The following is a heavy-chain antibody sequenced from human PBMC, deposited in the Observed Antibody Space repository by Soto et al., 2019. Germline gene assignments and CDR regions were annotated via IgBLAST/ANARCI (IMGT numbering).Heavy chain of an antibody. CDR1: GFTFSSSS. Sequence: GGSLRLSCAGSGFTFSSSSMNWVRQSPGKELEWVSSISGTSDYIYYGDSVEGRFTMSRDNSKNTLYLQMNSLRADDTAVYYCARGPRAPPPHDYGMDVWGQGTTVTVSS. V-gene: IGHV3-21*04. J-gene: IGHJ6*02. CDR3: ARGPRAPPPHDYGMDV. CDR2: ISGTSDYI.